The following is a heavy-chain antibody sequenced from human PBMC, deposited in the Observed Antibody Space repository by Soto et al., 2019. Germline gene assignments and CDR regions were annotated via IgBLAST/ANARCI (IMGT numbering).Heavy chain of an antibody. CDR3: AKGRVSTGWYYGEGDY. D-gene: IGHD6-19*01. CDR1: KFTFSTYD. CDR2: VSYDGNKR. Sequence: HLVESGGGVVQPGKSLRLSCAASKFTFSTYDMHWVRQAPGKGLEWVAVVSYDGNKRYYADSVRGRFTISRDNSKKRVYWEINGRSPEDRAVYFCAKGRVSTGWYYGEGDYWAQGNLVPFSP. V-gene: IGHV3-30*18. J-gene: IGHJ4*02.